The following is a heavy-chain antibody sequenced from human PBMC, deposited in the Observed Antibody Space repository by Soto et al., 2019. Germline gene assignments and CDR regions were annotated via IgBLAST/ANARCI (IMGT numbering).Heavy chain of an antibody. CDR1: GGSISSSSYY. V-gene: IGHV4-39*07. Sequence: SETLSLTCTVSGGSISSSSYYWGWIRQPPGKGLEWIGSIYYSGSTYYNPSLKSRVTISVDKSKNQFSLKLSSVTAADTAVYYCARDSGDTMVRGVIRGPFDYWGQGTLVTVSS. J-gene: IGHJ4*02. D-gene: IGHD3-10*01. CDR3: ARDSGDTMVRGVIRGPFDY. CDR2: IYYSGST.